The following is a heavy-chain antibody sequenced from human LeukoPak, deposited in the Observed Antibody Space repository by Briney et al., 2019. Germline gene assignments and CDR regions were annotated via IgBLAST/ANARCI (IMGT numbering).Heavy chain of an antibody. D-gene: IGHD2-2*01. CDR1: GFTFSSYA. Sequence: GGSLRLSCAASGFTFSSYAMGWVRQAPGKGLEWVSAISDSGGSTYYADSVKGRFTISRDNSKNTLYLQMNSLRAEDTAVYYCAKDASSIVVVPAAIGPRYYYMDVWGKGTTVTISS. V-gene: IGHV3-23*01. J-gene: IGHJ6*03. CDR3: AKDASSIVVVPAAIGPRYYYMDV. CDR2: ISDSGGST.